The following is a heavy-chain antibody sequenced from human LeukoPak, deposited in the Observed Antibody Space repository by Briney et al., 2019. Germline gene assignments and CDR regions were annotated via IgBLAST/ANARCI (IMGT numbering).Heavy chain of an antibody. V-gene: IGHV3-30*02. Sequence: DSVKGRFTISRDNSKNTLYLQMNSLRVEDTAVYYCAKESGSGSYYHYWGQGTLVTVSS. D-gene: IGHD3-10*01. CDR3: AKESGSGSYYHY. J-gene: IGHJ4*02.